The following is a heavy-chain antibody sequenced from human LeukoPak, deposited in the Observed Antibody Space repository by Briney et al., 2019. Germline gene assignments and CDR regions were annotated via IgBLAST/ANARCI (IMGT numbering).Heavy chain of an antibody. D-gene: IGHD2-8*01. Sequence: ASVKVSCKASGYTFTSYGINWVRQATGQGPEWMGWMNPNSGNTGYTQKFQGRVTMTRNTSISTAYMELSSLRSEDTAVYYCGRGRGNGRPENYFDYWGQGTLVTVSS. CDR1: GYTFTSYG. CDR3: GRGRGNGRPENYFDY. J-gene: IGHJ4*02. CDR2: MNPNSGNT. V-gene: IGHV1-8*01.